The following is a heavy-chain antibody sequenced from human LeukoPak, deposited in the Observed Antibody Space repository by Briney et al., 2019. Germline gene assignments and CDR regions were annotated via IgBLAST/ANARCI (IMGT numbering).Heavy chain of an antibody. D-gene: IGHD6-19*01. Sequence: GASVKVSCKASGGTFSSYAISWVRQAPGQGLEWMGGIIPIFGTANYAQKFQGRVTITADESTSTAYMELSSLRSEDTAVYYCARSSSGWYSPLYGWGQGTLVIVSS. CDR1: GGTFSSYA. CDR3: ARSSSGWYSPLYG. CDR2: IIPIFGTA. J-gene: IGHJ4*02. V-gene: IGHV1-69*01.